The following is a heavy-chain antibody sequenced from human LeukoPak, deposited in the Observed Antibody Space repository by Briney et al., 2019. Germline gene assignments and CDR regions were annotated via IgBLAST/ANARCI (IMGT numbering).Heavy chain of an antibody. CDR2: ISSSGSTI. V-gene: IGHV3-48*03. CDR1: KFTFNNYA. CDR3: ARELRTPYDILGRGNAFDI. J-gene: IGHJ3*02. D-gene: IGHD3-9*01. Sequence: GGSLRLSCLASKFTFNNYAMTWVRQAPGKGLEWVSYISSSGSTIYYADSVKGRFTISRDNAKKSLYLQMNSLRAEDTAVYYCARELRTPYDILGRGNAFDIWGQGTMVTVSS.